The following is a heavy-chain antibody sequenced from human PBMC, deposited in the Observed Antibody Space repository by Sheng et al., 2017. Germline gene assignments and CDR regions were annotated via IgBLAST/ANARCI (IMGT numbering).Heavy chain of an antibody. D-gene: IGHD3-10*01. CDR3: ARDFDSGVREYFDY. J-gene: IGHJ4*02. CDR2: VSSSGSII. CDR1: GFTFSSYE. Sequence: PGGSLRLSCAASGFTFSSYEMNWVRQAPGKGLEWVSYVSSSGSIIYYADSVKGRFTISRDNAKNSLYLEMNSLRAEDTAVYYCARDFDSGVREYFDYWGQGTLVTVSS. V-gene: IGHV3-48*03.